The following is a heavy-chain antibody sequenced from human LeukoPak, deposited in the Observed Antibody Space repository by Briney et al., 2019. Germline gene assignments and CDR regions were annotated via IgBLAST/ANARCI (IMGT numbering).Heavy chain of an antibody. D-gene: IGHD3-22*01. V-gene: IGHV4-4*07. J-gene: IGHJ4*02. CDR1: GGSISSYY. CDR3: AGEPMNYYDSSGYTDFDY. Sequence: SETLSLTCTVSGGSISSYYWSWIRQPAGKGLEWIGRIYTSGSTNYNPSLKSRVTMSVDTSKNQFSLKLSSVTAADTAVYYCAGEPMNYYDSSGYTDFDYWGQGTLVTVSS. CDR2: IYTSGST.